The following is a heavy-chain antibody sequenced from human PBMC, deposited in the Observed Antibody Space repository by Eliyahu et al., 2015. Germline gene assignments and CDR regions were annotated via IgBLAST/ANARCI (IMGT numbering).Heavy chain of an antibody. V-gene: IGHV4-34*01. J-gene: IGHJ5*02. CDR1: GGSFSGYS. CDR3: ARGRRSSDPGYSSSWYGGGWFDP. Sequence: QVQLQQWGAGLXKPSETLSLTCAVYGGSFSGYSWSWXRQPPGKGLEWIAETNQSGTTKYNPPLESRVTISVDTSKNQFSLKLSSVTAADTTVYYCARGRRSSDPGYSSSWYGGGWFDPWGQGTLVTVSS. CDR2: TNQSGTT. D-gene: IGHD6-13*01.